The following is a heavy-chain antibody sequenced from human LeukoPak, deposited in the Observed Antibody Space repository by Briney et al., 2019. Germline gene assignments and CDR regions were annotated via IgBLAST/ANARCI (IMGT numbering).Heavy chain of an antibody. D-gene: IGHD5-12*01. V-gene: IGHV1-3*01. CDR3: ARDGNIVATTSLGYYFDY. J-gene: IGHJ4*02. CDR1: GYTFTSYA. CDR2: INAGNGNT. Sequence: ASVKVSCKASGYTFTSYAMHWVRQAPGQRLEWMGWINAGNGNTKYSQKFQGRVTMTRDTSTSTVYMELSSLRSEDTAVYYCARDGNIVATTSLGYYFDYWGQGTLVTVSS.